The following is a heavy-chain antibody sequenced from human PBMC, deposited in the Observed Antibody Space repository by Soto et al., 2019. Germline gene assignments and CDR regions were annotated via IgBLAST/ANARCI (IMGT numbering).Heavy chain of an antibody. CDR1: GGSISSYY. D-gene: IGHD1-7*01. CDR2: IYYSGST. CDR3: ARVALVRELHFDY. V-gene: IGHV4-59*01. J-gene: IGHJ4*02. Sequence: QVQLQESGPGLVKPSETLSLTCTVSGGSISSYYWSWIRQPPGKGLEWIGYIYYSGSTNYNPSLMSRVTISVDTSKNQFSLKLSSVTAADTAVYYCARVALVRELHFDYWGQGTLVTVSS.